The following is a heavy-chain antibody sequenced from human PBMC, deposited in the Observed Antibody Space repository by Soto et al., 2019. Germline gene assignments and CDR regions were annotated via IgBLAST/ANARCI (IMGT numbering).Heavy chain of an antibody. D-gene: IGHD3-10*01. V-gene: IGHV1-8*01. J-gene: IGHJ4*02. Sequence: QVQLVQSEAELKKPGASVKVSCKASGYTFSNYDMNWVRHATGQGPEWIGWVNPNNGDTGYAQKFQGRVTLTTDISTTTAYMELTSLRSEDTAIYYCAKVSRKGSAIDFDYWGQGTLITVSS. CDR3: AKVSRKGSAIDFDY. CDR2: VNPNNGDT. CDR1: GYTFSNYD.